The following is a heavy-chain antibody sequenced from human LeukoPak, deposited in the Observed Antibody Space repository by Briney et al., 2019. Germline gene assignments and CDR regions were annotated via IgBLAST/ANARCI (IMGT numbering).Heavy chain of an antibody. J-gene: IGHJ4*02. V-gene: IGHV4-4*07. CDR3: AREPSYSSSWYGY. CDR2: IYSSGST. Sequence: PSETLSLTCTVSGGSINTYYWSWIRQPAGKGLEWIGRIYSSGSTNYNPSLKSRVTISVDTSKNQFSLKLNSVTAADTAVYYCAREPSYSSSWYGYWGQGTLVTVSS. CDR1: GGSINTYY. D-gene: IGHD6-13*01.